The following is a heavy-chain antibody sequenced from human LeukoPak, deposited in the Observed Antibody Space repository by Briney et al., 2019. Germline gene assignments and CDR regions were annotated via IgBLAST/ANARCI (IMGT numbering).Heavy chain of an antibody. CDR3: ARVRAGGEGFGELLLNWFDP. CDR1: GGSISSYY. V-gene: IGHV4-59*01. D-gene: IGHD3-10*01. CDR2: IYYSGST. J-gene: IGHJ5*02. Sequence: SETLSLTCTVSGGSISSYYWSWIRQPPGKGLEWIGYIYYSGSTNYNPSLKSRVTISVDTSKNQFSLKLSSVTAADTAVYYCARVRAGGEGFGELLLNWFDPWGQGTLVTVSS.